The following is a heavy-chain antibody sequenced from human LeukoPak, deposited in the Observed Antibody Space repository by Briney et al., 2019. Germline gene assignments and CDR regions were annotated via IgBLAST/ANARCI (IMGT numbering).Heavy chain of an antibody. D-gene: IGHD3-9*01. V-gene: IGHV3-21*01. J-gene: IGHJ3*02. CDR1: GFTFSSYS. CDR3: ARELGLLRYFDWPGMAFDI. CDR2: ISSSSSSYI. Sequence: PGGSLRLSCAASGFTFSSYSMNWVRQAPGKGLEWVSSISSSSSSYIYYADSVKGRFTISRDNAKNSLYLQMNSLRAEDTAVYYCARELGLLRYFDWPGMAFDIWGQGTMVTVSS.